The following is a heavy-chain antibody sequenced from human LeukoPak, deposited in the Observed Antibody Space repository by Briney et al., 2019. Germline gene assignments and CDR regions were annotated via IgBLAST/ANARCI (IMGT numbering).Heavy chain of an antibody. V-gene: IGHV3-11*03. CDR2: VSSSSSNI. CDR1: GFTFSDYY. CDR3: AKNIAAPTTPFDY. D-gene: IGHD6-13*01. J-gene: IGHJ4*02. Sequence: GGSLRLSCAASGFTFSDYYMSWIRQAPGRGLEWVSCVSSSSSNIKYADSVKGRFTISRDNSKNTLYLQMNYLRAEDTALYYCAKNIAAPTTPFDYWGQGTLVTVSS.